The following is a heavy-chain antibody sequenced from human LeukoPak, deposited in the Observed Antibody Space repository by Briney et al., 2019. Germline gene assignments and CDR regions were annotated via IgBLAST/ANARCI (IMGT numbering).Heavy chain of an antibody. CDR1: GYTFTSYG. CDR2: INAYNGNT. D-gene: IGHD2-2*01. CDR3: ARGYCSSASCRYYFDY. V-gene: IGHV1-18*01. Sequence: ASVKVSCKASGYTFTSYGISWVRQAPGQRLEWMGWINAYNGNTNYAQKLQGRVTMTTDTSTSTAYMELRSLRSDDTAAYYCARGYCSSASCRYYFDYWGQGTLVTVSS. J-gene: IGHJ4*02.